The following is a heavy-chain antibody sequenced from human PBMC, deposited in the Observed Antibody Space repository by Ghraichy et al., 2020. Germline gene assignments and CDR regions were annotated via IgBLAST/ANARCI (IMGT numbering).Heavy chain of an antibody. CDR2: IYYSGST. D-gene: IGHD5-12*01. CDR3: ARDFKEKVGGYNYYYYYYMDV. CDR1: GGSISSYY. Sequence: SQTLSLTCTVSGGSISSYYWSWIRQPPGKGLEWIGYIYYSGSTNYNPSLKSRVTISVDTSKNQFSLKLGSVTAADTAVYYCARDFKEKVGGYNYYYYYYMDVWGKGTTVTVSS. V-gene: IGHV4-59*01. J-gene: IGHJ6*03.